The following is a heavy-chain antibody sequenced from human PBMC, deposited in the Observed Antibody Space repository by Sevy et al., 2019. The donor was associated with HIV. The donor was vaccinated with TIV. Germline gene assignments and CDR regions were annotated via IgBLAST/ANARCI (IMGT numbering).Heavy chain of an antibody. CDR2: IIPIFGTG. Sequence: ASVKVSCKASGCTFSSYAISWVRQAPGQGLEWMGGIIPIFGTGNYAQKFHGRVTITADESTSTAEMERSSLRSEDTAVYYYARVSSGYGRGGSCPNYYYYGMDVWGQGTTVTVSS. CDR3: ARVSSGYGRGGSCPNYYYYGMDV. V-gene: IGHV1-69*13. D-gene: IGHD2-15*01. CDR1: GCTFSSYA. J-gene: IGHJ6*02.